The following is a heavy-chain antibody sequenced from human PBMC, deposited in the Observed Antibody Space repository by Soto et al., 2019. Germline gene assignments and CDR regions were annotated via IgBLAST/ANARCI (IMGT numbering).Heavy chain of an antibody. CDR3: ASWRSYSGSYCFDY. CDR1: GGTFNTYT. D-gene: IGHD1-26*01. V-gene: IGHV1-69*06. Sequence: SVKVSCKASGGTFNTYTINWVRQAGGGGVEWMGQVVPMYDSVNYAEKFQGRVTITADKTTNIAYMELSSIRSEDTALYFCASWRSYSGSYCFDYWGQGTLVTVSS. CDR2: VVPMYDSV. J-gene: IGHJ4*02.